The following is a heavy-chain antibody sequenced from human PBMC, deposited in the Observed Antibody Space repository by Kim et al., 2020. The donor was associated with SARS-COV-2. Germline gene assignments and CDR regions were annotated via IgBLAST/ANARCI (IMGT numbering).Heavy chain of an antibody. CDR2: ISWNSGTK. D-gene: IGHD3-9*01. Sequence: GGSLRLSCAASGYTFGDYAMHWVRQAPGRGLEWVSSISWNSGTKDYADSVKGRFTISRDNSKYSLYLQMDSLRPEDTAFYYCAKANSHWFFDLWGQGTLVTGSS. V-gene: IGHV3-9*01. J-gene: IGHJ4*02. CDR1: GYTFGDYA. CDR3: AKANSHWFFDL.